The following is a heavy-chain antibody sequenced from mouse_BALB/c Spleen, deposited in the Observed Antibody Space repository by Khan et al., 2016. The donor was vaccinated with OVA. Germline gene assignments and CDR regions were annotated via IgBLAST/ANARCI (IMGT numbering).Heavy chain of an antibody. CDR3: TRSGYGSFAY. CDR1: GYSFSSYY. Sequence: QVQLQQSGAEQVKPGASVMMSCKASGYSFSSYYMYWVKQRPGQGLEWIGEINPNNGGTNFNEKFKTKATLTVDKSSNTAYMQLSSLTSEDSAVYYCTRSGYGSFAYWGQGTLVTVSA. D-gene: IGHD2-2*01. J-gene: IGHJ3*01. CDR2: INPNNGGT. V-gene: IGHV1S81*02.